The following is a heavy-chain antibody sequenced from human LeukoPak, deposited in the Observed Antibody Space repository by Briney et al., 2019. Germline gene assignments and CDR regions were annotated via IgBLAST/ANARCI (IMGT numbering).Heavy chain of an antibody. D-gene: IGHD3-3*01. Sequence: GGSLRLSCAASGFTFRIFGLNWARQAPGKGPEWVSYIDARSGITYYADSVQGRFTISRDDARESVFLQMDGLRVDDTAVYYCARTYDFGRGPPGDAFDNWGPGTWVIVPS. CDR3: ARTYDFGRGPPGDAFDN. CDR2: IDARSGIT. CDR1: GFTFRIFG. V-gene: IGHV3-48*04. J-gene: IGHJ3*02.